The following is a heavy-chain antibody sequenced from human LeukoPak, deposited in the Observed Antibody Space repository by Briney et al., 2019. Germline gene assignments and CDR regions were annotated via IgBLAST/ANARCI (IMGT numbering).Heavy chain of an antibody. CDR2: IWYDGSNK. Sequence: SGGSLRLSCAASGFTFSSYGMHWVRQAPGKGLEWVAVIWYDGSNKYYADSVKGRFTISRDNSKNTLYLQMSSLRAEDTAVYYCVKDLRYSSGRNFDYWGQGTLVTVSS. J-gene: IGHJ4*02. D-gene: IGHD6-19*01. CDR1: GFTFSSYG. CDR3: VKDLRYSSGRNFDY. V-gene: IGHV3-30*02.